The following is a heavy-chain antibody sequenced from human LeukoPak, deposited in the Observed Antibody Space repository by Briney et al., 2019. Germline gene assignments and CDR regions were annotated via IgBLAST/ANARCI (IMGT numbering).Heavy chain of an antibody. V-gene: IGHV3-23*01. CDR2: IIGSGGST. CDR3: AKMSCSGGSCHLFDY. D-gene: IGHD2-15*01. CDR1: GFTICSYA. Sequence: GGSLRLSCAASGFTICSYAMSWVGQDPGRGLEEVSAIIGSGGSTYYADSVKGRFTISRDNSKTTLYLQMNSLRAEDTAVYYCAKMSCSGGSCHLFDYWGQGTLVSVSS. J-gene: IGHJ4*02.